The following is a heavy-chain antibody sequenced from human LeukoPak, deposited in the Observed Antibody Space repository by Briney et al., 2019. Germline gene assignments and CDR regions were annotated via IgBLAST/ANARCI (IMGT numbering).Heavy chain of an antibody. CDR2: ISYDGSNK. Sequence: GESLRLSCAASGFTFSRYWMHWVRQAPGKGLEWVAVISYDGSNKYYADSVKGRFTISRDNSKNTLYLQMNSLRAEDTAVYYCAKDGGRYCSGGSCYIGYYYYYGMDVWGQGTTVTVSS. CDR1: GFTFSRYW. D-gene: IGHD2-15*01. J-gene: IGHJ6*02. V-gene: IGHV3-30*18. CDR3: AKDGGRYCSGGSCYIGYYYYYGMDV.